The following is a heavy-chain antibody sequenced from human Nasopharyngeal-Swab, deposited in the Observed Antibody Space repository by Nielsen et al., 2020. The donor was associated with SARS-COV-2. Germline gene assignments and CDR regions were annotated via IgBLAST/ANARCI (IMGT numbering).Heavy chain of an antibody. J-gene: IGHJ5*02. CDR3: ARDGIRAAAGLGMGWFDP. Sequence: GESLKISCAASGFTFSSYAMSWVRQAPGKGLEWVSAISGSGGSTYYADSVKGRFTISRDNSKNTLYLQMNSLRAEDTAVYYCARDGIRAAAGLGMGWFDPWGQGTLVTVSS. D-gene: IGHD6-13*01. CDR2: ISGSGGST. CDR1: GFTFSSYA. V-gene: IGHV3-23*01.